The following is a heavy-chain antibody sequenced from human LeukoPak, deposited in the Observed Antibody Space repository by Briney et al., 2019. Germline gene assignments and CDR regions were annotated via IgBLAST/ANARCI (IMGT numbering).Heavy chain of an antibody. CDR2: ISSSSSYI. J-gene: IGHJ3*02. V-gene: IGHV3-21*01. Sequence: GGSLRLSCAASGFTFSSYSMNWVRQAPGKGLEWVSSISSSSSYIHYADSVKGRFTISRDNAKNSLYLQMNSLRAEDTAVYYCARELAADDAFDIWGQGTMVTVSS. CDR1: GFTFSSYS. CDR3: ARELAADDAFDI. D-gene: IGHD6-19*01.